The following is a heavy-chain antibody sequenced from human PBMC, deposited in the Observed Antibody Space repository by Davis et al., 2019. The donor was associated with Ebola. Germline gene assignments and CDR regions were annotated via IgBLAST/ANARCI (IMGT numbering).Heavy chain of an antibody. D-gene: IGHD3-3*01. J-gene: IGHJ6*04. CDR2: ISSSSSYI. Sequence: GGSLRLSCAASGFTFSSYSMSWIRQAPGKGLEWVSSISSSSSYIYYADSVKGRFTISRDNAKNSLYLQMNSLRAEDTAVYYCARDLIFGAYYYGMDVWGKGTTVTVSS. V-gene: IGHV3-21*01. CDR3: ARDLIFGAYYYGMDV. CDR1: GFTFSSYS.